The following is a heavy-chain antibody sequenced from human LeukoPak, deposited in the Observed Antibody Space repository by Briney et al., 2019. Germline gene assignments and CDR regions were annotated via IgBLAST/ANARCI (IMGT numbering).Heavy chain of an antibody. CDR1: GGSISSYY. Sequence: PSETLSLTCTVSGGSISSYYWSWIRQPPGKGLEWIGCIYYSGSTNYNPSLKSRVTISVDTSKNQFSLKLSSVTAADTAVYYCARGYSSSWYWFDPWGQGTLVTVSS. CDR2: IYYSGST. CDR3: ARGYSSSWYWFDP. V-gene: IGHV4-59*01. J-gene: IGHJ5*02. D-gene: IGHD6-13*01.